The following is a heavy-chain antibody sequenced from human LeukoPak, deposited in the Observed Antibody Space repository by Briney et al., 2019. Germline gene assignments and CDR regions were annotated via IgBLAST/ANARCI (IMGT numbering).Heavy chain of an antibody. D-gene: IGHD2-21*02. J-gene: IGHJ4*02. CDR1: GGSISSGDYY. CDR3: ARQSGGATVTAIFDY. V-gene: IGHV4-39*01. Sequence: SQTLSLTCAVSGGSISSGDYYWGWIRQPPGNGLEWIGNVYYSGSTYYNPSLKSRVTISVDTSRNQFSLKLTSVTAADTAMFYCARQSGGATVTAIFDYWGQGTLVTVSS. CDR2: VYYSGST.